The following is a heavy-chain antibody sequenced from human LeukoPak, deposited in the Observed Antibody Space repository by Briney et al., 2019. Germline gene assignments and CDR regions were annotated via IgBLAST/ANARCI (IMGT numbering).Heavy chain of an antibody. D-gene: IGHD4-23*01. Sequence: GGSLRLSCAASGFTVSSNHMSWVRQAPGKGLNWVSIIYSGGTTYYADSVKGRFIISRDNSKNTLYLQMNSLRAEDTAVYYCARDADYGGSPDAFDIWGRGTIVTVSS. CDR2: IYSGGTT. V-gene: IGHV3-53*01. J-gene: IGHJ3*02. CDR1: GFTVSSNH. CDR3: ARDADYGGSPDAFDI.